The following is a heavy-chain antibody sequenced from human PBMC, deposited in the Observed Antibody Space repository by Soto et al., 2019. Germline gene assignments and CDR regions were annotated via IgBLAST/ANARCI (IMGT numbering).Heavy chain of an antibody. D-gene: IGHD2-2*01. J-gene: IGHJ6*02. V-gene: IGHV3-74*01. CDR1: GFTFSSYW. CDR2: INSDGSST. CDR3: ARIAPAGHYYGMDV. Sequence: GGSLRLSCAASGFTFSSYWMHWVRQAPGKGLVWVSRINSDGSSTSYADSVKGRFTISRDNAKNTLYLQMNSLRAEDTAVYYCARIAPAGHYYGMDVWGQGTTVTVSS.